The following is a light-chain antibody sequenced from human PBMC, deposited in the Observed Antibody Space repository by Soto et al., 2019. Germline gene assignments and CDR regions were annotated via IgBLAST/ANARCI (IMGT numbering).Light chain of an antibody. J-gene: IGKJ1*01. CDR1: QSVNSN. V-gene: IGKV3-15*01. Sequence: ETVMTQSPATLSVSPGERATLSCSASQSVNSNLAWYQQKLGQAPRVLIFGASTRATGIPARFSGSGSGTEFTLTISSLQSEDFAVYYCQQYNNWPPWTFGQGTKVDIK. CDR2: GAS. CDR3: QQYNNWPPWT.